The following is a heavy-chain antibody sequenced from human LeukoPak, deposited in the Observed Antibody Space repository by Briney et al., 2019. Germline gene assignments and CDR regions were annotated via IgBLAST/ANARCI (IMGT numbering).Heavy chain of an antibody. D-gene: IGHD6-13*01. V-gene: IGHV3-30*04. CDR1: GFTSSSYA. J-gene: IGHJ4*02. CDR3: AKDASSWRGYYDY. CDR2: ISYDGSNK. Sequence: PGGSLRLSCAASGFTSSSYAMHWVRQAPGKGLEWVAVISYDGSNKYYADSVKGRFTISRDNSKNTLYLQMNSLRAEDTAVYYCAKDASSWRGYYDYWGQGTLVTVSS.